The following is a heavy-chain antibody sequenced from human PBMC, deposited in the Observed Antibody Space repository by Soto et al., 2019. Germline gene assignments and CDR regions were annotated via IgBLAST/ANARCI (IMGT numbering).Heavy chain of an antibody. Sequence: EVQLVESGGGLIQPGGSLRLSCAASGLTVSANYMNWVRQAPGKGLEWVSLLYSGGTAYYADSVRGRFTISRDNSKNTLYLQMNSPRVEDTAVYFCARARSSTMIVVTNHWYFDLWGRGTLVTVSS. CDR2: LYSGGTA. V-gene: IGHV3-53*01. D-gene: IGHD3-22*01. J-gene: IGHJ2*01. CDR1: GLTVSANY. CDR3: ARARSSTMIVVTNHWYFDL.